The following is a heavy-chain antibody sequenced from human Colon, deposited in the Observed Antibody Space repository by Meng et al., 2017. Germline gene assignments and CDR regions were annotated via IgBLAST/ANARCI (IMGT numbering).Heavy chain of an antibody. CDR3: TRRYWSSTSCTNDY. CDR1: GFTFSTYE. Sequence: GESLKISCAASGFTFSTYEMNWVRQAPGKGLEWVSFISSSGSTTYYADSVKGRFTISRDNAKNSLYLQLNSLRVEDTAVYYCTRRYWSSTSCTNDYWGQGTLVTVSS. V-gene: IGHV3-48*03. J-gene: IGHJ4*02. D-gene: IGHD2-2*01. CDR2: ISSSGSTT.